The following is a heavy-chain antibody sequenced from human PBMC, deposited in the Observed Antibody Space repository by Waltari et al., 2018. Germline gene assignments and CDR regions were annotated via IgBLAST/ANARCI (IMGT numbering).Heavy chain of an antibody. V-gene: IGHV5-51*01. CDR1: GYSFTSYW. CDR2: IYPGNSDT. Sequence: EVQLVQSGAQVKKPGESLKISCKGSGYSFTSYWIGWVRQMPGKGLEWMGIIYPGNSDTRSRPAFQGQVTISADKSISTAYLQWSSLKASDTAMYYCARPPSYCSSTSCYTTYFDYWGQGTLVTVSS. D-gene: IGHD2-2*02. J-gene: IGHJ4*02. CDR3: ARPPSYCSSTSCYTTYFDY.